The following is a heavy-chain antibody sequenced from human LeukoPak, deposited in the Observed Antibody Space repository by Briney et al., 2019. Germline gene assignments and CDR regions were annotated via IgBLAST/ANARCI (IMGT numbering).Heavy chain of an antibody. J-gene: IGHJ3*02. Sequence: GGSLRLSCAASGFTFSSYGMHWVRQAPGKGLEWVSYISSSSSTIYYADSVKGRFTISRDNAKNSLYLQMNSLRAEGTAVYYCARWRDGPYSGTLRGAFDIWGQGTMVTVSS. D-gene: IGHD1-26*01. CDR3: ARWRDGPYSGTLRGAFDI. CDR1: GFTFSSYG. CDR2: ISSSSSTI. V-gene: IGHV3-48*04.